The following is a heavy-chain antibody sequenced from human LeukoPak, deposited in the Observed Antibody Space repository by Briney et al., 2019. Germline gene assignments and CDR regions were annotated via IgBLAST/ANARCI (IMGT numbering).Heavy chain of an antibody. Sequence: SETLSLTCTVSGGSISSSSYYWGWIRQPPGKGLEWIGSIYYSGSTYYNPSLKSRVTISVDTSKNQFSLKLSSVTAADTAVYYCARRHYYDSRGWFDPWGQGTLVTVSS. CDR1: GGSISSSSYY. D-gene: IGHD3-22*01. V-gene: IGHV4-39*01. CDR3: ARRHYYDSRGWFDP. CDR2: IYYSGST. J-gene: IGHJ5*02.